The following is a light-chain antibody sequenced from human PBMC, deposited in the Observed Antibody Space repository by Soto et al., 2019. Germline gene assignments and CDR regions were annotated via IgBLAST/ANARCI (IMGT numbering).Light chain of an antibody. V-gene: IGLV1-47*01. Sequence: QSVLTQPPSASGTPGQRIIISCSGSSSNVWSNSVDWYRHLPGSAPKLLIYRNNQRPSGVPDRFSGSKSGASASLAISRLRSEDEAEYFCAAWDDSLRGVVFGGGTKVTVL. CDR1: SSNVWSNS. CDR2: RNN. J-gene: IGLJ2*01. CDR3: AAWDDSLRGVV.